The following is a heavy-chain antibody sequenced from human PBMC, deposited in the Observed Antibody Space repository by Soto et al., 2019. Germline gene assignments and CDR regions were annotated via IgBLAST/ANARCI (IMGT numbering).Heavy chain of an antibody. CDR1: GYTLTELS. CDR2: FDPEDGET. V-gene: IGHV1-24*01. CDR3: AYLFLRYFDRRTYGAFDI. Sequence: QVQLVQSGAEVKKPGASVKVSCKVSGYTLTELSMHWVRQAPGKGLEWMGGFDPEDGETIYAQKFQGRVTMTEDTSTDTAYMELSSLRSEDTAVYYCAYLFLRYFDRRTYGAFDIWGQGTMVTVSS. J-gene: IGHJ3*02. D-gene: IGHD3-9*01.